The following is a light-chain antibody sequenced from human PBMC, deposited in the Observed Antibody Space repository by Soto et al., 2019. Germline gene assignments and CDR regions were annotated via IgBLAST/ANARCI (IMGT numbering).Light chain of an antibody. V-gene: IGKV3-11*01. CDR3: QQRSNWPQT. Sequence: EIVLTQSPGTLSLSPGERATLSCRASQYIASSYLAWYQQRRGQAPRLLIYDASNRATGIPARFSGSGSGTDFTLTISSLEPEDFAVYYCQQRSNWPQTFGQGTKVDIK. CDR2: DAS. CDR1: QYIASSY. J-gene: IGKJ1*01.